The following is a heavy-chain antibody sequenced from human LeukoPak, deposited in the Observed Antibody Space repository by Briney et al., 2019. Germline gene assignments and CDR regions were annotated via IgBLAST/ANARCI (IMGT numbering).Heavy chain of an antibody. V-gene: IGHV3-23*01. CDR3: AKGAAAGKVDWFDP. Sequence: GGSPRLSYEASGLSFTNYAMMWVRQAPGKGLQWISTLTGYGGAYYADSGEGRFIISRDISKNTMFLQMYSLRAEDTAVYYCAKGAAAGKVDWFDPWGQGTLVTVSS. CDR2: LTGYGGA. J-gene: IGHJ5*02. D-gene: IGHD6-13*01. CDR1: GLSFTNYA.